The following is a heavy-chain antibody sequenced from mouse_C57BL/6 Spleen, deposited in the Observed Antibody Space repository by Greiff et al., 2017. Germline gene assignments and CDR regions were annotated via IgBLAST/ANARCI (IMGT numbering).Heavy chain of an antibody. D-gene: IGHD2-3*01. J-gene: IGHJ2*01. Sequence: EVHLVESGPVLVKPCALVKISCTASGYSFTGYYMHWVKQSSEKCLEWIGKINPSTGGTSYNQQFKGKATLTVDKSSSTAYMQLKSRTSEDSAIYYCARHGATILYDYLGDWSKGTTLTVST. CDR2: INPSTGGT. V-gene: IGHV1-43*01. CDR1: GYSFTGYY. CDR3: ARHGATILYDYLGD.